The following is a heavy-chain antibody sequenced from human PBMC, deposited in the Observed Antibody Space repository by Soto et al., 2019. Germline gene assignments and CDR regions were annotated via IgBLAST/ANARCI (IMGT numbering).Heavy chain of an antibody. V-gene: IGHV4-31*03. CDR2: IYYSGST. Sequence: QVRLQESGPGLVKPSQTLSLTCTVSGGSISSGGYYWSWIRQHPGKGLEWIGYIYYSGSTYYNPSLKSRLTISVDTSKNQFSLKVSSVTAADTAVYFCARASFGDRYFHYYSMDVWGKGTTVTVSS. CDR3: ARASFGDRYFHYYSMDV. D-gene: IGHD4-17*01. CDR1: GGSISSGGYY. J-gene: IGHJ6*03.